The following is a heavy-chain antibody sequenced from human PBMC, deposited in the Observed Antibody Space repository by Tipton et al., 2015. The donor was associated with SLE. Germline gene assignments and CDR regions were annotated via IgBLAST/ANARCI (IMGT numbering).Heavy chain of an antibody. CDR1: GGSISSYY. J-gene: IGHJ5*02. CDR3: ARGQDIVVVVAPGWFDP. D-gene: IGHD2-15*01. CDR2: IYYSGST. Sequence: LRLSCTVSGGSISSYYWSWIRQPPGKGLEWIGSIYYSGSTYYNPSLKSRVTISVDTAKNQFSLKLSSVTAADTAVYYCARGQDIVVVVAPGWFDPWGQGTLVTVSS. V-gene: IGHV4-39*07.